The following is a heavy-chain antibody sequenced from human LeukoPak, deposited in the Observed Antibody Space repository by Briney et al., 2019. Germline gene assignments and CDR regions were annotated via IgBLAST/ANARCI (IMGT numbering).Heavy chain of an antibody. D-gene: IGHD3-10*01. CDR2: IYYSGST. CDR3: AREATMVRGVSWFDP. CDR1: GGSISSYY. Sequence: RASETLSLTCTVSGGSISSYYWSWIRQPPGTGLEWIGYIYYSGSTNYNPSLKSRVTISVDTSKNQFSLKLNSVTAADTAMYYCAREATMVRGVSWFDPWGQGTLVTVSS. V-gene: IGHV4-59*01. J-gene: IGHJ5*02.